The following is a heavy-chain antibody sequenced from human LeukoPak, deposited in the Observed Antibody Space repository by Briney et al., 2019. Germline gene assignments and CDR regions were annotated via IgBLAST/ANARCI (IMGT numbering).Heavy chain of an antibody. CDR1: GFTFSSYA. J-gene: IGHJ4*02. CDR3: AKDPAHDYFPDY. Sequence: GGSLRLSCAASGFTFSSYAMHWVRQAPGKGLEWVAFIRYDGSNKYYADSVKGRFTISRDNSKNTLYLQMNSLRAEDTAVYYCAKDPAHDYFPDYWGQGTLVTVSS. V-gene: IGHV3-30*02. D-gene: IGHD2/OR15-2a*01. CDR2: IRYDGSNK.